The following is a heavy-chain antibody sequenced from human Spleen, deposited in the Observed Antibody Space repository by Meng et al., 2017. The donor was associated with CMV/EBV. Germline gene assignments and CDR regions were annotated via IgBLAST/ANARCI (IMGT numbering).Heavy chain of an antibody. J-gene: IGHJ5*02. CDR1: GGSISTYY. CDR2: VYYSGST. D-gene: IGHD3-10*01. Sequence: SETLSLTCTVSGGSISTYYWSWIRQPPGKGLEWIGYVYYSGSTNNNPSLKSRVTISVDTSKNQFSLKLRSVTAADTAVYYCAREYGSGSYYTSWGQGMRVTVSS. V-gene: IGHV4-59*01. CDR3: AREYGSGSYYTS.